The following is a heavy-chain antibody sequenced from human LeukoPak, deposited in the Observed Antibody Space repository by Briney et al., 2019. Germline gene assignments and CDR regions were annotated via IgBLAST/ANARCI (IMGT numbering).Heavy chain of an antibody. D-gene: IGHD2-21*01. V-gene: IGHV4-31*03. Sequence: PSETLSLTCTVSGGSISSGGYYWSWIRQHPGKGLEWIGYIYYSGSTYYNPSLKSRVTISVDTSKNQFSPKLSSVTAADTAVYYCAREIVGNNAFDIWGQGTMVTVSS. CDR1: GGSISSGGYY. J-gene: IGHJ3*02. CDR3: AREIVGNNAFDI. CDR2: IYYSGST.